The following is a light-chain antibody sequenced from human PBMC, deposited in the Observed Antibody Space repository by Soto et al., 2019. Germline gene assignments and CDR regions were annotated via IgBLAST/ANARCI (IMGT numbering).Light chain of an antibody. V-gene: IGKV3-20*01. CDR3: QQYGRSSIT. Sequence: ENGLSQSPGTLSFSPGGRATLSCRASQSVSSSYLAWYQQRPGQAPRLLIYDASSRATGIPDRFRGSGSGTDFTLTISRLEPEDFAVYYCQQYGRSSITFGQGTRLEIK. CDR2: DAS. CDR1: QSVSSSY. J-gene: IGKJ5*01.